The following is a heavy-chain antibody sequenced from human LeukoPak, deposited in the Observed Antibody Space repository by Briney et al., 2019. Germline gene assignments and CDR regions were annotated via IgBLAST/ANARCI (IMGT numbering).Heavy chain of an antibody. CDR2: NSCRGSHI. Sequence: GGPLSLLCGACGFPYRRYHMNGVREATEKALEGVSYNSCRGSHIYYADSVKGRFTISRDNAKNSLYLQMNSLRAEDTAVYYCAREYNYDGGTYAFDSWGQGTMVTVS. D-gene: IGHD3-16*01. CDR1: GFPYRRYH. V-gene: IGHV3-21*01. CDR3: AREYNYDGGTYAFDS. J-gene: IGHJ3*02.